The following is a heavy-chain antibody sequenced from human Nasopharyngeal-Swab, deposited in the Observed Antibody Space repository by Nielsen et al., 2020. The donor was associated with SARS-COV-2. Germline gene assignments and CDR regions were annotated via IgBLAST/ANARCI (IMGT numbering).Heavy chain of an antibody. J-gene: IGHJ5*02. CDR2: IRSKAYGGTT. Sequence: WIRQPPGKGLEWVGFIRSKAYGGTTEYAASVKGRFTISRDDSKSIAYLQMNSLKTEDTAVYYCTRGSSSWYVLSWFDPWGQGTLVPSPQ. D-gene: IGHD6-13*01. V-gene: IGHV3-49*02. CDR3: TRGSSSWYVLSWFDP.